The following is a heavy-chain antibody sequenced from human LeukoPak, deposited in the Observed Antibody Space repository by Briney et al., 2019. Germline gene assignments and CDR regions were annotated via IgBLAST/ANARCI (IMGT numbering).Heavy chain of an antibody. Sequence: GGSLRLSCAASGFIVSSSYTSWVRQAPGKGLEWVSAIYSSGSTDYADSVRGRFTIARDTSKNMVYLQMNSLTAEDTAIYYCARGLRYFDAWGQGTLVTVSS. CDR2: IYSSGST. V-gene: IGHV3-53*01. D-gene: IGHD3-9*01. CDR1: GFIVSSSY. CDR3: ARGLRYFDA. J-gene: IGHJ4*02.